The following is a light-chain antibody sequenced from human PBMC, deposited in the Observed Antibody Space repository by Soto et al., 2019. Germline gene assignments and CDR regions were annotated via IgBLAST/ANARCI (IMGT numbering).Light chain of an antibody. CDR2: WAS. J-gene: IGKJ4*01. CDR3: QQYNNWPPLT. V-gene: IGKV4-1*01. Sequence: DIVMAQSPDSLAVSLGERATINCKSSQSIFYSSNNKNYLTWYQQKPGQPPKLLIYWASTRESGVPDRFSGSGSGTDFTLTISSLQSEDFAVYYCQQYNNWPPLTFGGGTKVDI. CDR1: QSIFYSSNNKNY.